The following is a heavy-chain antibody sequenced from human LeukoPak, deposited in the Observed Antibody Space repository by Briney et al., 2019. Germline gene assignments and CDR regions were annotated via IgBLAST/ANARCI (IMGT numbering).Heavy chain of an antibody. CDR2: TYYSGST. CDR1: GGSVSSYEYY. D-gene: IGHD3-9*01. CDR3: ARLSKGRYFDYIFDH. V-gene: IGHV4-39*01. J-gene: IGHJ4*02. Sequence: SETLSLTCTVSGGSVSSYEYYWGWIRQPPGKGLEWIGNTYYSGSTYYNPSLKSRLTMFVDTSKNQFSLKMSSVTAADTAVYYCARLSKGRYFDYIFDHWGQGALVTVSS.